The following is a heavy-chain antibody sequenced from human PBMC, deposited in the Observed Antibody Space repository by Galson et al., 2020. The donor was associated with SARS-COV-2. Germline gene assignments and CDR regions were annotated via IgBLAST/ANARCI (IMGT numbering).Heavy chain of an antibody. CDR3: ARDPVQIAYSSYYYGMDV. J-gene: IGHJ6*02. D-gene: IGHD5-18*01. CDR2: ISYDGIHK. Sequence: GGSLRLSCTTSGFTFSTYAMHWVRQAPGKGLEWVAVISYDGIHKFYGDSVRGRFTISRDDSKDTLYLQMNSLRPEDTAVYYCARDPVQIAYSSYYYGMDVWGQGTSVSVSS. V-gene: IGHV3-30*04. CDR1: GFTFSTYA.